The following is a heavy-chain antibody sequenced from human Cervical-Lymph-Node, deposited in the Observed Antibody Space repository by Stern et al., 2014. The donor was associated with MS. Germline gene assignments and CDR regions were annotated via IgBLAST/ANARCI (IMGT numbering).Heavy chain of an antibody. CDR1: GGSFSHYT. CDR3: ASESVPEVH. D-gene: IGHD2-2*01. J-gene: IGHJ4*02. Sequence: QVQLVQSGAEVRKPGSSVRVSCKASGGSFSHYTFSWVRQAPGQGLEWMGRIIPIIDTTTYAQKFQDRVTITADKFTGTTSMDLSGLTSDDTAVYYCASESVPEVHWGQGTLITVSS. V-gene: IGHV1-69*06. CDR2: IIPIIDTT.